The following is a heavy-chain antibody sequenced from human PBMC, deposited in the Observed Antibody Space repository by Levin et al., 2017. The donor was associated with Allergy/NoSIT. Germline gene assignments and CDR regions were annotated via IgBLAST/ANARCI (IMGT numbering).Heavy chain of an antibody. CDR1: GFTFSSYD. D-gene: IGHD3-10*01. CDR3: ARGYYYGSGSTNAFDI. Sequence: PGESLKISCAASGFTFSSYDMHWVRQATGKGLEWVSAIGTAGDTYYPGSVKGRFTISRENAKNSLYLQMNSLRAGDTAVYYCARGYYYGSGSTNAFDIWGQGTMVTVSS. V-gene: IGHV3-13*04. J-gene: IGHJ3*02. CDR2: IGTAGDT.